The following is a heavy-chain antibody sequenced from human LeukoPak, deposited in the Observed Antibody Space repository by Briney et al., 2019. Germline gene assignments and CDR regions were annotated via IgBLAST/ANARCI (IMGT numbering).Heavy chain of an antibody. CDR2: IYYSGST. CDR1: GGSITSYY. J-gene: IGHJ4*02. D-gene: IGHD3-10*01. CDR3: ARVGGDGFATPLDY. Sequence: PSETLSLTCTVSGGSITSYYWSWIRQPPGKGLEWIGYIYYSGSTNYNPSLKSRVTISVDTSKNQFSLKLSSVPAADTAVYYCARVGGDGFATPLDYWGQGTLVTVSS. V-gene: IGHV4-59*01.